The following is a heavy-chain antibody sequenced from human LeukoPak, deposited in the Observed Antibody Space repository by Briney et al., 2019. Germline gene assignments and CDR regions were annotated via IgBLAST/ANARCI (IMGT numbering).Heavy chain of an antibody. Sequence: ASVTVSFTASGYTFTGYYMHWVRQAPGQGLEWMGRINPNSGGTNYAQKFQGRVTMTRDTSISTAYMELSRLRSDDTAVYYCARAEYYYDSSGYYYYYYGMDVWGQGTTVTVSS. V-gene: IGHV1-2*06. D-gene: IGHD3-22*01. CDR3: ARAEYYYDSSGYYYYYYGMDV. J-gene: IGHJ6*02. CDR1: GYTFTGYY. CDR2: INPNSGGT.